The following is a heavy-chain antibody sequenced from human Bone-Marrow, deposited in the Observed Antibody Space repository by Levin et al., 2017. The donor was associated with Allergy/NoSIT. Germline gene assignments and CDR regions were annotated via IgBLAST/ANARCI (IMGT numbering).Heavy chain of an antibody. V-gene: IGHV3-23*01. D-gene: IGHD2-2*01. CDR1: GFTFSTYA. CDR2: IGGSNAIT. Sequence: GGSLRLSCTSSGFTFSTYALSWVRQAPWKGLEWVSTIGGSNAITHYADSVKGRFTISRDNSKNTLLLQMNSLRADDTAIYFCARRGPITSPHAFDIWGQGTMVTVSS. CDR3: ARRGPITSPHAFDI. J-gene: IGHJ3*02.